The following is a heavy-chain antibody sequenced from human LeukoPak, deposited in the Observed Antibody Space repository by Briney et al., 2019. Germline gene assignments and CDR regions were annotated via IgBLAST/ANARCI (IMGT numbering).Heavy chain of an antibody. V-gene: IGHV4-59*08. D-gene: IGHD4-17*01. CDR1: GGSISSYY. Sequence: SETLSLTCTVSGGSISSYYWSWIRQPPGKGLEWIGYIYYSGSTNYNPSLKSRVTISIDTSKYQFSLKLSSVTAADTAVYYCARGDGDYADYWGQGTLVTVSS. J-gene: IGHJ4*02. CDR2: IYYSGST. CDR3: ARGDGDYADY.